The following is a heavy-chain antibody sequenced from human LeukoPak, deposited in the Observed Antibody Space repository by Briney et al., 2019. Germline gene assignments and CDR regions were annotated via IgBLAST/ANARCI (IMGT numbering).Heavy chain of an antibody. V-gene: IGHV4-4*02. CDR3: ARETSITIFGVAIIRDKNWFDP. CDR1: GGSISSSNW. D-gene: IGHD3-3*01. CDR2: IYHSGST. Sequence: SETLSLTCAVSGGSISSSNWWSWVRQPPGKGLEWIGEIYHSGSTNYNPSLKSRVTISVDKSKNQFSLKLSSVTAADTAVYYCARETSITIFGVAIIRDKNWFDPWGQGTLVTVSS. J-gene: IGHJ5*02.